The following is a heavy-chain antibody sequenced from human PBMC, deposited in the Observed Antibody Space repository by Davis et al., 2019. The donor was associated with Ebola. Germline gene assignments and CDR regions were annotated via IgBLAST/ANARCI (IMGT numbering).Heavy chain of an antibody. J-gene: IGHJ3*02. V-gene: IGHV3-21*01. D-gene: IGHD6-13*01. CDR2: ISSSSSYI. CDR3: ARDLAAAGSGISAFDI. Sequence: GGSLRLSCAASGFTVSSNYMSWVRQAPGKGLEWVSSISSSSSYIYYADSVKGRFTISRDNAKNSLYLQMNSLRAEDTAVYYCARDLAAAGSGISAFDIWGQGTMVTVSS. CDR1: GFTVSSNY.